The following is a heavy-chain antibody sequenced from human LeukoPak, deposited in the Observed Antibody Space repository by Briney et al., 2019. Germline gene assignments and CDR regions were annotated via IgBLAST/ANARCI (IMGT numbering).Heavy chain of an antibody. D-gene: IGHD2-2*01. CDR2: ISSDGSVT. V-gene: IGHV3-74*03. Sequence: GGSLRLSCAVSGFSFSNYWMHWVRQDPGKGLVWVSYISSDGSVTKYAASVKGRFTISRDNAVNTLYLQMNSLRVEDTAVYYCTKERVTSDGEPFDSWGPGTLVTVSS. CDR3: TKERVTSDGEPFDS. J-gene: IGHJ4*02. CDR1: GFSFSNYW.